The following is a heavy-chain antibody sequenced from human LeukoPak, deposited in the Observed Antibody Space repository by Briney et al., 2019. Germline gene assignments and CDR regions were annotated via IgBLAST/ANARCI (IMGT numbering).Heavy chain of an antibody. CDR3: AKGGLLVASFDY. V-gene: IGHV3-7*03. CDR2: IKEDGSEK. Sequence: GGSLRLSCAASGITFTYSWMSWVRQAPGKGLEWVAMIKEDGSEKYSVESVKGRFTISSDKAKNSLYLQMNSLRAEDTAVYYCAKGGLLVASFDYWGQGTLVTVSS. D-gene: IGHD5-12*01. CDR1: GITFTYSW. J-gene: IGHJ4*02.